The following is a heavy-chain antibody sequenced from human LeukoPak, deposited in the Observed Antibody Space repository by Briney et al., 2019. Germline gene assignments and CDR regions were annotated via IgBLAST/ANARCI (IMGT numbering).Heavy chain of an antibody. CDR1: GFTFSRYS. Sequence: PGGSLRLSCAASGFTFSRYSMNWVRQAPGKGLEWLSYISSGSGTIYYADSVKGRFTISRDNAKNLLYLQMNRLRAEDTAVYYCAREFVLRYFEGYMDVWGKGTTVTVSS. J-gene: IGHJ6*03. D-gene: IGHD3-9*01. V-gene: IGHV3-48*01. CDR2: ISSGSGTI. CDR3: AREFVLRYFEGYMDV.